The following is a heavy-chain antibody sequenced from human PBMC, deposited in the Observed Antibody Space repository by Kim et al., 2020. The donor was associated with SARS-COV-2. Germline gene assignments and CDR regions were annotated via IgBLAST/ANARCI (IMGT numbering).Heavy chain of an antibody. D-gene: IGHD6-6*01. CDR2: ISWNSGSI. CDR1: GFTFDDYA. V-gene: IGHV3-9*01. CDR3: AKEDPEGSSLNY. Sequence: GGSLRLSCAASGFTFDDYAMHWVRQAPGKGLEWVSGISWNSGSIGYADSVKGRFTISRDNAKNSLYLQMNSLRAEDTALYYCAKEDPEGSSLNYWGQGTLVTVSS. J-gene: IGHJ4*02.